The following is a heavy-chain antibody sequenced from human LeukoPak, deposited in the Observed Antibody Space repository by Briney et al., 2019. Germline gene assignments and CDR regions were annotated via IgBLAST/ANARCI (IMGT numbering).Heavy chain of an antibody. V-gene: IGHV3-9*01. Sequence: GGSLRLSCAASGFTFDDYAMHWVRQAPGKGLEWVSGISWNSGSIGYADSVKGRFTTSRDNAKNSLYLQMNSLRAEDTALYYCAKAPEPFGGVMGPYYFDYWGQGTLVTVSS. D-gene: IGHD3-16*01. CDR3: AKAPEPFGGVMGPYYFDY. J-gene: IGHJ4*02. CDR1: GFTFDDYA. CDR2: ISWNSGSI.